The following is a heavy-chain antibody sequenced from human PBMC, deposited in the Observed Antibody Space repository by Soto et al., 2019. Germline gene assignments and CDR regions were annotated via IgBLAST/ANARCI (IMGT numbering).Heavy chain of an antibody. J-gene: IGHJ3*02. Sequence: GASVKVSCKASGGTFSSYAISWVRQAPGQGLEWMGGIIPIFGTANYAQKFQGRVTITADESTSTAYMELSSLRSEDTAVYYCAVTNADHDAFDIWGQGTMVTVSS. CDR2: IIPIFGTA. CDR1: GGTFSSYA. D-gene: IGHD1-1*01. V-gene: IGHV1-69*13. CDR3: AVTNADHDAFDI.